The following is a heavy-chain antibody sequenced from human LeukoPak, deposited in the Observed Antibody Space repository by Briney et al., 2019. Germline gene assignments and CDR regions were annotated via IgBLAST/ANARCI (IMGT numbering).Heavy chain of an antibody. CDR3: AKFEGSSWGFDY. Sequence: PGGSLRLSCAASGFTFSSYAMNWVRQAPGKGLEGVSVISGSGDSTYYADSVKGRFTISRDNSKNTLYLQMNSLRAEDTAVYYCAKFEGSSWGFDYWGQGTLVTVSS. CDR1: GFTFSSYA. V-gene: IGHV3-23*01. J-gene: IGHJ4*02. CDR2: ISGSGDST. D-gene: IGHD6-13*01.